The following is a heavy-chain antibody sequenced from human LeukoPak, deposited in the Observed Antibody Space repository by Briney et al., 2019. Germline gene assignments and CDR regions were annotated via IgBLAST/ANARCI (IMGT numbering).Heavy chain of an antibody. D-gene: IGHD1-26*01. J-gene: IGHJ4*02. CDR3: ARRSGSYYDY. V-gene: IGHV4-39*01. Sequence: SETLSLTCTVSGGSISSSSYYWGWIRQPPGKGLEWIGSIYYSGSTYYNPSLKSRVTISVDTSKNQFSLKLSSVTAADTAVYYCARRSGSYYDYWGQGTLVTVSS. CDR2: IYYSGST. CDR1: GGSISSSSYY.